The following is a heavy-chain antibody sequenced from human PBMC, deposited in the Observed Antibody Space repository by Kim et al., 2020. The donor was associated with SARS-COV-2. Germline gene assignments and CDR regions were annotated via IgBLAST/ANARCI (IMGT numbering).Heavy chain of an antibody. CDR3: ASSLGVATMVRGR. D-gene: IGHD3-10*01. J-gene: IGHJ4*02. V-gene: IGHV4-4*02. CDR2: IYHSGST. Sequence: SETLSLTCAVSGGSISSSNWWSWVRQPPGKGLEWIGEIYHSGSTNYNPSLKSRVTISVDKSKNQFSLKLSSVTAADTAVYYCASSLGVATMVRGRWGQGTLVTVSS. CDR1: GGSISSSNW.